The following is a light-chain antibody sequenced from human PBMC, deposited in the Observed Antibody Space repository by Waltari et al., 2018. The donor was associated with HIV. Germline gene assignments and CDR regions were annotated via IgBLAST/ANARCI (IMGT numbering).Light chain of an antibody. J-gene: IGLJ2*01. Sequence: QSALTQPASVSGSPGQSITISCTGTTSDVGGYNNVSWYQQHPGKAPKLIIYDVSNRPSGVSNRFFGSKSGNTASLTISGLQAEDEADYYCSSYTSSSTLIFGGVTKLTVL. CDR2: DVS. CDR3: SSYTSSSTLI. CDR1: TSDVGGYNN. V-gene: IGLV2-14*03.